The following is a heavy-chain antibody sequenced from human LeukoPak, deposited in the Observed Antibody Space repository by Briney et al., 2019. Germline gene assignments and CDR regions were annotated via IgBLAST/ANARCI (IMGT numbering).Heavy chain of an antibody. V-gene: IGHV1-2*02. CDR1: GYPFWQYR. Sequence: ASVRLSCKASGYPFWQYRVSWVRQAPGQGLEWMGWINPNTGGTNYAQKFQGRVTMTKDTSTNAAYMELNKLTSDDTAVYYCGRGNKSFDPWGQGTLVTVSS. CDR3: GRGNKSFDP. J-gene: IGHJ5*02. CDR2: INPNTGGT.